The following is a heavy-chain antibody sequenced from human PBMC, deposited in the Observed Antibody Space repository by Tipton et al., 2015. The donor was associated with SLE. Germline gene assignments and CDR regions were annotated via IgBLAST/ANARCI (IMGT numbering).Heavy chain of an antibody. CDR3: ARVSRFLEWLVEY. J-gene: IGHJ4*02. D-gene: IGHD3-3*01. CDR1: GGSISSYY. Sequence: TLSLTCTVSGGSISSYYWSWIRQSPGKGLEWIGYIYSRGNTNYNPSLKRRVTISVDTSTNQFSLKVRSVTAADTAVYYCARVSRFLEWLVEYWGQGKLVTVSS. V-gene: IGHV4-4*08. CDR2: IYSRGNT.